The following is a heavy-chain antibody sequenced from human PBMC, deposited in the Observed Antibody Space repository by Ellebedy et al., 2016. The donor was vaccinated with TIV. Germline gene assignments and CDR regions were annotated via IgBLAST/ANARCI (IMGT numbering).Heavy chain of an antibody. D-gene: IGHD2-2*01. Sequence: SETLSLXXTVSGGSISSYYWSWIRQPPGKGLEWIGYIYYSGSTNYNPSLKSRVTISVDTSKNQFSLKLSSVTAADTAVYYCARDQLGYCSSTSCYWGWFDPWGQGTLVTVSS. V-gene: IGHV4-59*01. J-gene: IGHJ5*02. CDR2: IYYSGST. CDR1: GGSISSYY. CDR3: ARDQLGYCSSTSCYWGWFDP.